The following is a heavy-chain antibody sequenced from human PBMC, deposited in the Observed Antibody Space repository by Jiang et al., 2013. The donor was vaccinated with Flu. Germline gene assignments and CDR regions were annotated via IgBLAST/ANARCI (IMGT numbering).Heavy chain of an antibody. J-gene: IGHJ4*02. CDR3: ARHTTVLDRSLYYYGSGFGY. CDR2: IYYSGST. V-gene: IGHV4-39*01. CDR1: GGSISSSSYY. D-gene: IGHD3-10*01. Sequence: SGPGLVKPSETLSLTCTVSGGSISSSSYYWGWIRQPPGKGLEWIGSIYYSGSTYYNPSLKSRVTISVDTSKNQFSLKLSSVTAADTAVYYCARHTTVLDRSLYYYGSGFGYWGQGTLVTVSS.